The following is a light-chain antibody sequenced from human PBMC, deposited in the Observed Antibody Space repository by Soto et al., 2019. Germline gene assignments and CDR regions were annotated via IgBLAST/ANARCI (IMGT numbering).Light chain of an antibody. CDR1: ESVNNK. Sequence: EVVLTQSPATLSVSPGERATLSCRASESVNNKLGWYQQKPGQAPRLLIYRASTRATGIPARFSGSGSGTEFTLTISSLQSEASAVYYCHQYNNWFPFTFGQGTRLEIK. CDR3: HQYNNWFPFT. V-gene: IGKV3-15*01. CDR2: RAS. J-gene: IGKJ5*01.